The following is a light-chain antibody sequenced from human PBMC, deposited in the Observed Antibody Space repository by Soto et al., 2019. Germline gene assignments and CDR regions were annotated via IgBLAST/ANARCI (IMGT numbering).Light chain of an antibody. CDR3: QQYNTYSGT. CDR1: QSVSNW. V-gene: IGKV1-5*03. J-gene: IGKJ1*01. CDR2: KAS. Sequence: DIQMTQSPSTLSASVGARVTITCRASQSVSNWLAWYQQKPGKAPRLLIYKASSLESGVPSRFSGSGSGTEFTLTISSLQPDDFATYCCQQYNTYSGTFGQGTKVEIK.